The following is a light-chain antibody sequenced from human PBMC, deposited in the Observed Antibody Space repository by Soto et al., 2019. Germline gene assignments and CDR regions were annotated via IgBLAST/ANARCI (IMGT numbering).Light chain of an antibody. CDR3: MQCIRLPFT. Sequence: DIAMTQTPLALSVTPGQPSPVSCNSDESLLQIHGKTHLLWYLEKPGLAPQLMIDEDFNRFSGLPDRCSGSGSGTAFTLKISRVAAEDVEAYYCMQCIRLPFTFGTGTKVDIK. CDR2: EDF. V-gene: IGKV2D-29*01. J-gene: IGKJ3*01. CDR1: ESLLQIHGKTH.